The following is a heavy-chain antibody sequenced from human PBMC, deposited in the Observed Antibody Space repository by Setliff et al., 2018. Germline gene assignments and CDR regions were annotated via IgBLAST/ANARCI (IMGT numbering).Heavy chain of an antibody. CDR2: IVNDGSGS. V-gene: IGHV3-74*01. J-gene: IGHJ5*02. Sequence: PGGSLRLSCAASGFTFSSYWMHWVRQAPGEGPVWVSRIVNDGSGSSYADFVKGRFTISRDNAKNSLFLQMNGLRADDTAVYYCARDLDGGNGHDLWGRGTLVTVSS. D-gene: IGHD2-15*01. CDR1: GFTFSSYW. CDR3: ARDLDGGNGHDL.